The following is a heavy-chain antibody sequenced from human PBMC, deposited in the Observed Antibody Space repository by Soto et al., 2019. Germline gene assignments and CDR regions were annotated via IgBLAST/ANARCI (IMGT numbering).Heavy chain of an antibody. J-gene: IGHJ4*02. CDR2: INIDGSNI. D-gene: IGHD5-18*01. V-gene: IGHV3-74*01. CDR3: ARGSPRGYSFGYMDS. CDR1: GFTFSSYW. Sequence: EMQLVESGGGLVQPGGSLRLSCAASGFTFSSYWMHWVRKDPGKGLVWLSRINIDGSNIIYAASVQGRVTISRDNAKNTMYLQMNSLRDEDTGVYYCARGSPRGYSFGYMDSWGLGTLVTVSS.